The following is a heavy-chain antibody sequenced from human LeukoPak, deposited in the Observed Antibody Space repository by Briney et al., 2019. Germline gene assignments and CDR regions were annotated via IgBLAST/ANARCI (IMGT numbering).Heavy chain of an antibody. D-gene: IGHD5-18*01. Sequence: ASVKVSCKASGYTFTGYYMHWVRQAPGQGLEWMGWISAYNGNTNYAQKLQGRVTMTTDTSTSTAYMELRSLRSDDTAVYYCARASWIQRAFDIWGQGTMVTVSS. V-gene: IGHV1-18*04. CDR1: GYTFTGYY. CDR3: ARASWIQRAFDI. J-gene: IGHJ3*02. CDR2: ISAYNGNT.